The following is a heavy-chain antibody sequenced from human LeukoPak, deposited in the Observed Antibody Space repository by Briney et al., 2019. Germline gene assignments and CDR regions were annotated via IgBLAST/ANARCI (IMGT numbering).Heavy chain of an antibody. CDR3: ARDHDILTGFDY. J-gene: IGHJ4*02. CDR1: GGTFSSYA. V-gene: IGHV1-69*04. D-gene: IGHD3-9*01. CDR2: IIPIFGIA. Sequence: ASVKVSCKASGGTFSSYAISWVRQAPGQGLEWMGRIIPIFGIANYAQKFQGRVTITADKSTSTAYMELSSLRSEDTAVYYSARDHDILTGFDYWGQGTLVTVSS.